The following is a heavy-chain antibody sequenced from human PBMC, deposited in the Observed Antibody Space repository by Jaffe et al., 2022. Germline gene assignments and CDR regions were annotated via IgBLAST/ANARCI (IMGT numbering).Heavy chain of an antibody. D-gene: IGHD5-12*01. CDR2: IYPGDSDT. V-gene: IGHV5-51*03. J-gene: IGHJ6*03. CDR3: ARLTGYSGYGVYYYYYYYMDV. CDR1: GYSFTSYW. Sequence: EVQLVQSGAEVKKPGESLKISCKGSGYSFTSYWIGWVRQMPGKGLEWMGIIYPGDSDTRYSPSFQGQVTISADKSISTAYLQWSSLKASDTAMYYCARLTGYSGYGVYYYYYYYMDVWGKGTTVTVSS.